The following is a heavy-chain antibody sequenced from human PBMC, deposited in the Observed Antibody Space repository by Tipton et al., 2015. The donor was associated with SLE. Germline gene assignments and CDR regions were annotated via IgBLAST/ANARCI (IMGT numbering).Heavy chain of an antibody. D-gene: IGHD2-2*02. CDR1: GDSISSYY. J-gene: IGHJ5*02. CDR2: IYYSGST. Sequence: TLSLTCTVSGDSISSYYWSWIRQPPGKGLEWIGYIYYSGSTNYNPSLKSRVTISVDTSKNQFSLKLSSVTAADTAGYYCARGAGVVVPAAIRGGWFDPWGQGTLVTVSS. CDR3: ARGAGVVVPAAIRGGWFDP. V-gene: IGHV4-59*01.